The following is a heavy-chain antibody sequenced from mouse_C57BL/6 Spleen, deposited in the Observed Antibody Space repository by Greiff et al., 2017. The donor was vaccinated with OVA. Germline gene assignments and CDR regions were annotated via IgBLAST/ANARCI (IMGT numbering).Heavy chain of an antibody. CDR3: ARRILYYAVYWYFEV. J-gene: IGHJ1*03. CDR1: GYTFTSYW. CDR2: IDPSDSYT. Sequence: QVQLQQPGAELVMPGASVKLSCKASGYTFTSYWMHWVKQRPGQGLEWIGEIDPSDSYTNYNQKFKGKSTLTVDKSSSTAYMQLSSLTSEDSAVYYCARRILYYAVYWYFEVWGTGTTVTVSS. V-gene: IGHV1-69*01. D-gene: IGHD1-1*02.